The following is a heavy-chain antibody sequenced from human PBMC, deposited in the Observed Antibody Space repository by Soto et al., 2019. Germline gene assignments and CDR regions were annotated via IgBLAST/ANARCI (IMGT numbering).Heavy chain of an antibody. J-gene: IGHJ4*02. V-gene: IGHV1-69*01. D-gene: IGHD2-21*02. Sequence: QVQLVQSGAVVKKPGSSVKVSCKASGGTFSSYAISWVRQAPGQGLEWMGGIIPIFGTANYAQTFQDRVTITADESTSTAYRELSSLRSEDTAVYYCARETYCGGDCYSGFDYWGQGTLVTVSS. CDR2: IIPIFGTA. CDR3: ARETYCGGDCYSGFDY. CDR1: GGTFSSYA.